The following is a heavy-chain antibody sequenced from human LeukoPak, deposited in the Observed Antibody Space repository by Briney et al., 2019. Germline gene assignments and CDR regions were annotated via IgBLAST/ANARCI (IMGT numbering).Heavy chain of an antibody. V-gene: IGHV1-2*02. CDR3: ARTPAYCGGDCYWLFDY. D-gene: IGHD2-21*02. CDR2: MNPNSGGT. Sequence: ASVKVSCKASGYTFTSYDINWVRQATGQGREWMGWMNPNSGGTNYAQKFQGRVTMTRDTSISTAYMELSRLRSDDTAVYYCARTPAYCGGDCYWLFDYWGQGTLVTVSS. J-gene: IGHJ4*02. CDR1: GYTFTSYD.